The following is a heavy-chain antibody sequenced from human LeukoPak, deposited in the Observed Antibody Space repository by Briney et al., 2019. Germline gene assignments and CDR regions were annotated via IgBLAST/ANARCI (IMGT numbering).Heavy chain of an antibody. J-gene: IGHJ4*02. V-gene: IGHV4-39*07. CDR3: ARVHWNDRGFYFDY. Sequence: SETLSLTCTVSGGSISSSSYYWGWIRQPPGKGLEWIGSIYYSGSTYYNPSLKSRVTISVDTSKNQFSLKLSSVTAADTAVYYCARVHWNDRGFYFDYWGQGTLVTVSS. CDR2: IYYSGST. CDR1: GGSISSSSYY. D-gene: IGHD1-1*01.